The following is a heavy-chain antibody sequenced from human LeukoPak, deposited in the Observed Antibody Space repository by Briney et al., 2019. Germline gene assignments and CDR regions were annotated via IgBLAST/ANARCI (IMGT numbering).Heavy chain of an antibody. CDR2: ISSNGGST. J-gene: IGHJ4*02. CDR1: GFTFSSYA. CDR3: AKGSRQFSRDKAGPIDY. V-gene: IGHV3-64*03. D-gene: IGHD6-19*01. Sequence: TGGSLRLSCSASGFTFSSYAMHWVRQAPGKGLEYVSAISSNGGSTYYADSVKGRFTISRDNSKNTLFVQMSSLRAEDTAVYYCAKGSRQFSRDKAGPIDYWGQGTLVTVSS.